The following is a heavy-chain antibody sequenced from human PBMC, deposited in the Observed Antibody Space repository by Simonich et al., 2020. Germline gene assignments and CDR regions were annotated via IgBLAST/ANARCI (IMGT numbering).Heavy chain of an antibody. CDR1: GFHFSSYA. D-gene: IGHD3-22*01. J-gene: IGHJ3*02. CDR2: ISGSGGST. Sequence: GGGLVQPGGSLSLSCAASGFHFSSYALSWVRQAPGKGLEWVSAISGSGGSTYYADSVKGRFTISRDNSQNTLYLQMNSLRAEDTAVYYCAKDLGERITMIVVVIDAFDIWGQGTMVTVSS. CDR3: AKDLGERITMIVVVIDAFDI. V-gene: IGHV3-23*01.